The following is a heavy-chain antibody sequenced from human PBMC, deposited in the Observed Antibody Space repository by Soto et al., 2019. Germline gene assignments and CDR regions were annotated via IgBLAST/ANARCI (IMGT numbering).Heavy chain of an antibody. CDR3: AMVDTFVTPTPQDV. D-gene: IGHD3-9*01. V-gene: IGHV1-18*01. J-gene: IGHJ6*02. CDR2: ISTYSGNT. CDR1: GYIFVNYG. Sequence: QVQLVQSGDEVRKPGSSVKVSCKASGYIFVNYGIAWVRQAPGQGLEWRGWISTYSGNTHYPSKVQGRLTMTTDTSRSTPSMKLGRLTSEHRTMYYSAMVDTFVTPTPQDVWGQGTTVTVSS.